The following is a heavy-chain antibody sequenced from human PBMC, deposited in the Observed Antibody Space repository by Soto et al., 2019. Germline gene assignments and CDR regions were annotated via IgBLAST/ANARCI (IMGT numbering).Heavy chain of an antibody. J-gene: IGHJ6*02. CDR3: ARPLYSYGPMDV. V-gene: IGHV4-61*01. D-gene: IGHD5-18*01. Sequence: QVQLQESGPGLVKPSETLSLTCTVSGGSVSSGSYYWSWIRQPPGKGLEWIGYIYYSGSTNYNPPLKSRVTISVDTSKNQCSRKLSSVTAAATAVYYCARPLYSYGPMDVWGQGTTVTVSS. CDR2: IYYSGST. CDR1: GGSVSSGSYY.